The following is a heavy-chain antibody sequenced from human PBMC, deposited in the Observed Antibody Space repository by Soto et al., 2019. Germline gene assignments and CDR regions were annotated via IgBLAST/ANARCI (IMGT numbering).Heavy chain of an antibody. Sequence: QLQLQESGPGLVKPSETLSLTCTVSGGSISSSSYYWGWIRQPPGKGLGWIGGIYYSGSTYYNPSLKSRVTISVDTSKNQFSLKLSSVTAADTAVYYCARNMRGLHLGELSSDAFDIWGQGTMVTVSS. J-gene: IGHJ3*02. V-gene: IGHV4-39*01. D-gene: IGHD3-16*02. CDR2: IYYSGST. CDR3: ARNMRGLHLGELSSDAFDI. CDR1: GGSISSSSYY.